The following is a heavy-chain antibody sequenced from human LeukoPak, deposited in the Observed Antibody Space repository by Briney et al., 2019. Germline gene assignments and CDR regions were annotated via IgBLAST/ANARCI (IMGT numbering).Heavy chain of an antibody. CDR3: ATHSGSYGIDY. J-gene: IGHJ4*02. V-gene: IGHV4-30-4*08. D-gene: IGHD1-26*01. CDR2: IYYSGST. CDR1: GGSISSGDYY. Sequence: SQTLSLTCTVSGGSISSGDYYWRWVRQPPGTGMEGIGYIYYSGSTYDNPSLKSRVTISVDTSKNQFSLKLSSVTAADTAVYYCATHSGSYGIDYWGQGTLVTVSS.